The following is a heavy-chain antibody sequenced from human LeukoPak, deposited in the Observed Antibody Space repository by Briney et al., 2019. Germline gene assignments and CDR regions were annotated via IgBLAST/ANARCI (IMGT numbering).Heavy chain of an antibody. V-gene: IGHV4-38-2*02. CDR2: IYQSGST. Sequence: SETLSLTCSVSGYSISSGYYWGWIRQPPGKGLEWIGSIYQSGSTSYNPSLKSRVTISVDTSKNQFSLKLSSVTAADTAMYYCAKDRGGWYPDAFDIWGQGTMVTVSS. CDR1: GYSISSGYY. J-gene: IGHJ3*02. D-gene: IGHD6-19*01. CDR3: AKDRGGWYPDAFDI.